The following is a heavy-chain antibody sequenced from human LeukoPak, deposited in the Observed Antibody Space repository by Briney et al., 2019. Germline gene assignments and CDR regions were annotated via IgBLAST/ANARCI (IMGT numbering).Heavy chain of an antibody. V-gene: IGHV1-2*02. D-gene: IGHD3-10*01. CDR2: INPNSGGT. CDR3: ARQIIDGSRGIEY. CDR1: GYIFTGYY. Sequence: ASVKVSCKASGYIFTGYYIHWVRQAPGQGPEWMGWINPNSGGTIYAQKFQGRVTMTRDTSISTAYMELGRLGSDDTALYYCARQIIDGSRGIEYWGQGPLVTVSS. J-gene: IGHJ4*02.